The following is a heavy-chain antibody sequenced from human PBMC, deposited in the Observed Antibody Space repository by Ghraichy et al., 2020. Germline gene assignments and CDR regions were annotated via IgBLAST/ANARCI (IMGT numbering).Heavy chain of an antibody. Sequence: GGSLRLSCAASGFTFSSYGMHWVRQAPGKGLEWVAVIWYDGSNKYYADSVKGRFTISRDNSKNTLYLQMNSLRAEDTAVYYCARDADIVVVPGYFDYWGQGTLVTVSS. J-gene: IGHJ4*02. D-gene: IGHD2-2*01. CDR2: IWYDGSNK. V-gene: IGHV3-33*01. CDR3: ARDADIVVVPGYFDY. CDR1: GFTFSSYG.